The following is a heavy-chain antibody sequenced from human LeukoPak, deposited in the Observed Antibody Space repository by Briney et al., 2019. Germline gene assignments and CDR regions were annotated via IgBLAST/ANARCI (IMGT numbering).Heavy chain of an antibody. CDR3: ARGRTTETTYYYYYHGMDV. CDR2: INHSGST. CDR1: GGSFSGYY. D-gene: IGHD4-11*01. V-gene: IGHV4-34*01. Sequence: AETVSLTCGVYGGSFSGYYWSWIRQPPGKGLEWIGEINHSGSTNYNPSLKSRVTISVDTSKNQFSLKLSSVTAADTAVYYCARGRTTETTYYYYYHGMDVWGQGTTVTVSS. J-gene: IGHJ6*02.